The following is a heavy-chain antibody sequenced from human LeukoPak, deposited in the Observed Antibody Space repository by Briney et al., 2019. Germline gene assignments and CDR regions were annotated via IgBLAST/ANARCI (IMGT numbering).Heavy chain of an antibody. D-gene: IGHD6-13*01. CDR1: GFTFRTYG. CDR3: AKTASSSWGYFDY. Sequence: GGSLRLSCAASGFTFRTYGMHWVRQAPGKGLEWVAFIRNDGTVKYYADSVKGHFTISRDNSKNTLYLQMNGLRAEDTAVYYCAKTASSSWGYFDYWGQGTLVTVSS. V-gene: IGHV3-30*02. CDR2: IRNDGTVK. J-gene: IGHJ4*02.